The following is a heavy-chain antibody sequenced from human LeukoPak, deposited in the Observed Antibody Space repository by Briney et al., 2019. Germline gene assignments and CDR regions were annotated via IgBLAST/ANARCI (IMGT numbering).Heavy chain of an antibody. Sequence: PGGSLRLSCAASGFTFSNAWMSWVRQTPGKGLVWVSRINSDASVTTYADSVKGRFTISRDNAKNTLYLQMNSLRAEDTAVYYCARVTAVAGTSVGVDAWGQGILVTVS. CDR2: INSDASVT. J-gene: IGHJ4*02. D-gene: IGHD6-19*01. V-gene: IGHV3-74*01. CDR3: ARVTAVAGTSVGVDA. CDR1: GFTFSNAW.